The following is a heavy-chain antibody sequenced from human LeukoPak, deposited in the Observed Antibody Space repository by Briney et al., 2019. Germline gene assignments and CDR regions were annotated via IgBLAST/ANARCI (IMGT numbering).Heavy chain of an antibody. CDR2: IYYSGST. V-gene: IGHV4-31*03. Sequence: SETLSLTCTVSGGSISSGGYYWSWIRQHPGKGLEWIGYIYYSGSTYYNPSLKSRVTISVDTSKNQFSLKLSSVTAADTAVYYCARAVLDDSNGYSLVDYWGQGTLVTVSS. J-gene: IGHJ4*02. D-gene: IGHD3-22*01. CDR3: ARAVLDDSNGYSLVDY. CDR1: GGSISSGGYY.